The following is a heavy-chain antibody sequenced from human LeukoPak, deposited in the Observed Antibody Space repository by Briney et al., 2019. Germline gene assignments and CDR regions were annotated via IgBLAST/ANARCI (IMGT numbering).Heavy chain of an antibody. D-gene: IGHD5-12*01. CDR1: GFTFSSYA. CDR3: AKDLDIVATITGN. Sequence: GGSLRLSCAASGFTFSSYAMSWVRQAPGEGLEWVSGVSGSGGSTYYADSVKGRFTISRDNSKNTLYLQMNSLRAEDTAVHYCAKDLDIVATITGNWGQGTLVTVSS. V-gene: IGHV3-23*01. J-gene: IGHJ4*02. CDR2: VSGSGGST.